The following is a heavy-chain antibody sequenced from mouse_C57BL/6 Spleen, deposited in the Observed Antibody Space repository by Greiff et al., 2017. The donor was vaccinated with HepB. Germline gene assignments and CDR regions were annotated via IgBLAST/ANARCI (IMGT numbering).Heavy chain of an antibody. D-gene: IGHD1-1*01. Sequence: VQLVESGAELARPGASVKLSCKASGYTFTSYGISWVKQRTGQGLEWIGEIYPRSGNTYYNEKFKGKATLTADKSSSTAYMELRSLTSEDSAVYFCARRGYYGSSYGYFDVWGTGTTVTVSS. V-gene: IGHV1-81*01. CDR3: ARRGYYGSSYGYFDV. J-gene: IGHJ1*03. CDR2: IYPRSGNT. CDR1: GYTFTSYG.